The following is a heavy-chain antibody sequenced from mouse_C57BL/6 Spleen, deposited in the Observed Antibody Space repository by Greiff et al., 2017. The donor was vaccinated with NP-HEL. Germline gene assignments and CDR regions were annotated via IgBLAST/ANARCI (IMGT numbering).Heavy chain of an antibody. D-gene: IGHD2-5*01. CDR3: ARLGSNYDWYFDV. CDR1: GYTFTSYD. CDR2: IYPRDGST. V-gene: IGHV1-85*01. Sequence: VKLMESGPELVKPGASVKLSCKASGYTFTSYDINWVKQRPGQGLEWIGWIYPRDGSTKYNEKFKGKATLTVDTSSSTAYMELHSLTSEDSAVYFCARLGSNYDWYFDVWGTGTTVTVSS. J-gene: IGHJ1*03.